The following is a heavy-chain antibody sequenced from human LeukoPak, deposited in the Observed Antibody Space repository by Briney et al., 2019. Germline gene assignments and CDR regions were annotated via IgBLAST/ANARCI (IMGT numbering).Heavy chain of an antibody. D-gene: IGHD2-2*01. CDR1: GFNFSNYG. J-gene: IGHJ6*03. Sequence: PGRSLRLSCAASGFNFSNYGMHWVRQAPGKGLEWVAVIWYDGSNKYYADSVKGRFTISRDKSKNMLYVQMNSLRAEDTAVYYCARVYQLLYDYYYYMDVWGKGTTVTVSS. CDR2: IWYDGSNK. CDR3: ARVYQLLYDYYYYMDV. V-gene: IGHV3-33*01.